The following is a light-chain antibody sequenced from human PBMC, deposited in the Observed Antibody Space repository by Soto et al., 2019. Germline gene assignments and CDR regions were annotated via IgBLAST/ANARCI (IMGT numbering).Light chain of an antibody. CDR1: SSDVGGYNY. V-gene: IGLV2-14*01. Sequence: QSALTQPASVSGSPGQSITISCTGTSSDVGGYNYVSWYQQHPGKAPKLMIYDVSNRPSGVSNRFSGSESGNTASLTIAGLQAEDEADYYCSSQTSSSTLLYVFGTGTKLTVL. CDR3: SSQTSSSTLLYV. CDR2: DVS. J-gene: IGLJ1*01.